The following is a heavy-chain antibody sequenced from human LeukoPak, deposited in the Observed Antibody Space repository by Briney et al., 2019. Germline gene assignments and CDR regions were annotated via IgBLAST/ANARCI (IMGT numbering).Heavy chain of an antibody. Sequence: PGRSLRLSCEASGFTVSDNYINWIRQAPGKGLEWVAAIFSGGGTYYIDSVKGRFTISRDNAKNTLYLQMNSLRAEDTAMYYCARSAVASGITYFDPWGQGAPVTVSS. CDR2: IFSGGGT. V-gene: IGHV3-53*01. D-gene: IGHD6-13*01. CDR1: GFTVSDNY. J-gene: IGHJ5*02. CDR3: ARSAVASGITYFDP.